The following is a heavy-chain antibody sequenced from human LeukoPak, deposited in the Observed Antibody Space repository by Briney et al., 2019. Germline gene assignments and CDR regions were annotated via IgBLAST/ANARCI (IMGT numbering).Heavy chain of an antibody. CDR1: GGSINNAS. CDR3: ARVGTYYRSLDS. Sequence: SETLSLTCTVSGGSINNASWNWIRKPPGQGLEWIGYIYHSGGTNYNPSLKSRVTISLDTSKNQFSLKLSSVTAADTAVYYCARVGTYYRSLDSWGQGTLVTVSS. V-gene: IGHV4-59*01. CDR2: IYHSGGT. D-gene: IGHD3-10*01. J-gene: IGHJ4*02.